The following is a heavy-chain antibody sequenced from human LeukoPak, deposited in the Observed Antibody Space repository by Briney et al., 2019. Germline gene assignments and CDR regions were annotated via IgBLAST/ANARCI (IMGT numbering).Heavy chain of an antibody. D-gene: IGHD2-15*01. CDR1: GGSFSGYY. CDR3: ASRERYCSGGSCYSAPYYYYYMDV. Sequence: SETLSLTCAAYGGSFSGYYWSWIRQPPGKGLEWIGEINHSGSTNYNPSLKSRVTISVDTSKNQFSLKLSSVTAADTAVYYCASRERYCSGGSCYSAPYYYYYMDVWGKGTTVTVSS. CDR2: INHSGST. J-gene: IGHJ6*03. V-gene: IGHV4-34*01.